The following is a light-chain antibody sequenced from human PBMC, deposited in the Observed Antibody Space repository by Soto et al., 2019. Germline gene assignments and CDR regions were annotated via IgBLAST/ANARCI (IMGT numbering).Light chain of an antibody. CDR2: WAS. J-gene: IGKJ1*01. V-gene: IGKV4-1*01. CDR3: QQYYSPPLT. Sequence: DIVMTQSPDSLAVSLGERATINCKSSQSVLYSSNNKNYLAWYQQTPGQPPNLLIYWASTRESGVPDRFSGSGSGTDFTLTISSLHAEDVAVYYCQQYYSPPLTFGQGTKVEIK. CDR1: QSVLYSSNNKNY.